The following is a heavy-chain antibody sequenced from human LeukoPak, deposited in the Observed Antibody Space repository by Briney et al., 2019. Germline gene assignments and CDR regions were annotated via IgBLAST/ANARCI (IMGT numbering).Heavy chain of an antibody. CDR3: ATLHLVGATAFDI. J-gene: IGHJ3*02. CDR2: ITPFNGNT. Sequence: SVKVSCKASGYTFTYRYLHWVRQAPGQALEWMGWITPFNGNTNYAQKFQDRVTITRDRSMSTVYMELSSLRSEDTAMYYCATLHLVGATAFDIWGQGTMVTVSS. CDR1: GYTFTYRY. V-gene: IGHV1-45*02. D-gene: IGHD1-26*01.